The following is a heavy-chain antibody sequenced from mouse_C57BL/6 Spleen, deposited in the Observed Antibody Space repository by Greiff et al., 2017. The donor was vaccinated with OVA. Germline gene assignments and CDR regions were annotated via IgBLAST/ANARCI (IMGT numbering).Heavy chain of an antibody. V-gene: IGHV1-53*01. D-gene: IGHD2-13*01. J-gene: IGHJ1*03. CDR1: GYTFTSYW. CDR2: INPSNGGT. Sequence: QVQLQQSGTELVKPGASVKLSCKASGYTFTSYWMHWVKQRPGQGLEWIGNINPSNGGTNYNEKFKSKATLTVDKSSSTAYMQLSSLTSEDSAVYYCARGGLQYWYFDVWGTGTTVTVSS. CDR3: ARGGLQYWYFDV.